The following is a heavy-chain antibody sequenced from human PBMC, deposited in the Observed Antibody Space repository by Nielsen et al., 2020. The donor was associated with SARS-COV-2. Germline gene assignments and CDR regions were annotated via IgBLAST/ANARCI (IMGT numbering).Heavy chain of an antibody. CDR3: ARAGWSAGTTYYYYYYCMDV. D-gene: IGHD1-1*01. CDR2: VIPIFGTA. V-gene: IGHV1-69*01. J-gene: IGHJ6*03. Sequence: WVRQAPGQGLEWMGGVIPIFGTANYAQKFQGRVTITADESTSTAYMELSSLRSEDTAVYYCARAGWSAGTTYYYYYYCMDVWGKGTTVTVSS.